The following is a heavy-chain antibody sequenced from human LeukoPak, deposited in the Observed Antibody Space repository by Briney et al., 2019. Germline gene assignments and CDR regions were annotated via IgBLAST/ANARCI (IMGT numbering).Heavy chain of an antibody. D-gene: IGHD6-13*01. V-gene: IGHV1-18*01. CDR2: ISTDTGNT. CDR1: GYTFKSYD. CDR3: ARGATYGSNSWTLRWDYFDS. Sequence: ASVKVSCKCSGYTFKSYDVTWVRQAPGQGLEWMGWISTDTGNTNYAQSLQGRVTMTTDTSTTTAYMELRSLRSDDTAVYYCARGATYGSNSWTLRWDYFDSWRQGTLVTVSS. J-gene: IGHJ4*02.